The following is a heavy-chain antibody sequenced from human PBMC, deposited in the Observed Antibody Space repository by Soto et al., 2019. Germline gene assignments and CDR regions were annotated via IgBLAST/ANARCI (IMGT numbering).Heavy chain of an antibody. CDR2: ILVGGST. CDR1: GFICSSYD. V-gene: IGHV3-23*01. Sequence: GGSLRLSCAVSGFICSSYDMSWVRQAPGQGLEWVSTILVGGSTHYEDSVKGRFTISRDTSKNTVYLQMNSLTAGDTAFYYCAKATATSGGAFEIYGQGTMVTVSS. D-gene: IGHD1-26*01. J-gene: IGHJ3*02. CDR3: AKATATSGGAFEI.